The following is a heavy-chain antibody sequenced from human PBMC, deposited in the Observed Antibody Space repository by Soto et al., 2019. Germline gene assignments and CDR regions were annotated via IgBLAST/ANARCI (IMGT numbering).Heavy chain of an antibody. CDR3: ARGDATKIVVTTYYAMDV. CDR2: ISYDGSNK. CDR1: GFTFSSYA. V-gene: IGHV3-30-3*01. J-gene: IGHJ6*02. Sequence: AGGSLRLSCAASGFTFSSYAMHWVRQAPGKGLEWVAVISYDGSNKYYADSVKGRFTISRDNSKNTLYLQMTSLRSEDTAVYYCARGDATKIVVTTYYAMDVWGQGTTVTVSS. D-gene: IGHD4-17*01.